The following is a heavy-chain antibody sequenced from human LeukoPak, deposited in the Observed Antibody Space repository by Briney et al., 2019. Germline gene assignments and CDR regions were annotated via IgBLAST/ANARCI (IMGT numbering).Heavy chain of an antibody. V-gene: IGHV3-53*01. CDR3: AREPIDDSGYFDY. J-gene: IGHJ4*02. Sequence: PGGSLRLSCAASGFTVSNNYMSWVRQAPGKGLEWVSLIYSGGSTYHADSVTGRFTISRDNSKNTLYLQMNSLRVEDMAVYYCAREPIDDSGYFDYWGQGTLVTVSS. CDR2: IYSGGST. D-gene: IGHD1-1*01. CDR1: GFTVSNNY.